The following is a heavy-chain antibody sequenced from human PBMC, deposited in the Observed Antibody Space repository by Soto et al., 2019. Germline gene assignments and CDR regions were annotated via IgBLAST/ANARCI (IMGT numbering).Heavy chain of an antibody. CDR1: GYTFVNYE. Sequence: QVQLVQSGVEVKKPGASVKVSCKASGYTFVNYEINWVRQATGQGLEWLGWMNPHSGDTFYAQNFQGRVTMTRNTSITTAYMELNSLKSEDTAVYYCARQQTMDYWGQGTLVTVSS. CDR2: MNPHSGDT. V-gene: IGHV1-8*01. D-gene: IGHD1-1*01. CDR3: ARQQTMDY. J-gene: IGHJ4*02.